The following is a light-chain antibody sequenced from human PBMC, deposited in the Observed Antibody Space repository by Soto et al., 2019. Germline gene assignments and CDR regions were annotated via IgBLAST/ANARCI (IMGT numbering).Light chain of an antibody. CDR2: DVS. CDR1: SSDVGGYNY. CDR3: SSYTSSSTLLYV. Sequence: QSALTQPASVSGSPGQSITISCTGTSSDVGGYNYVSWYQQHPGKAPKLMIYDVSNRPSGVSNRFSGSKSGNTASLTISGLQAEDEAAYYCSSYTSSSTLLYVFGTGTKVTVL. V-gene: IGLV2-14*01. J-gene: IGLJ1*01.